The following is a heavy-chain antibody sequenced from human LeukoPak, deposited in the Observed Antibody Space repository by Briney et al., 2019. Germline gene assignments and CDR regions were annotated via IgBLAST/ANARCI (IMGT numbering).Heavy chain of an antibody. D-gene: IGHD3-22*01. J-gene: IGHJ4*02. Sequence: SETLSLTCAVYGGSFSGYYWSWIRQPPGKGLEWIGEINHSGSTNYNPFLKSRVTISVDTSKNQFSLKLSSVPAADTAVYYCARRGRGLRYYYDSSGYYLFDYWGQGTLVTVSS. V-gene: IGHV4-34*01. CDR1: GGSFSGYY. CDR2: INHSGST. CDR3: ARRGRGLRYYYDSSGYYLFDY.